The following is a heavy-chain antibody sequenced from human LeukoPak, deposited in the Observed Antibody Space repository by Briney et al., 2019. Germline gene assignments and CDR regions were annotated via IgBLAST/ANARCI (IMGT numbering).Heavy chain of an antibody. J-gene: IGHJ4*02. CDR1: GGSISSSSYY. V-gene: IGHV4-39*01. Sequence: PSETLSLTCTVSGGSISSSSYYWGWIRQPPGKGLEWIGSIYYSGSTYYNPSLESRVTISVDTSKNQFSLKLSSVTAADTAVYYCARHSKTYYDFWSGPQLPIYFDYWGQGTLVTVSS. D-gene: IGHD3-3*01. CDR2: IYYSGST. CDR3: ARHSKTYYDFWSGPQLPIYFDY.